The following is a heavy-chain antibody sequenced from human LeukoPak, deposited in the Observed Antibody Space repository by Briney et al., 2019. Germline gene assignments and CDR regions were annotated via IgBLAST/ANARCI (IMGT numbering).Heavy chain of an antibody. V-gene: IGHV1-3*01. CDR3: ARSITMVRGVIINRAAFDI. Sequence: ASVKVSCKASGYTFTSYAMHWVRQAPGQRLEWMGWINAGNGNTKYSQKFQGRVTITRDTSASTAYMELSSLRSEDTAVYYCARSITMVRGVIINRAAFDIWGQGTMVTVSS. CDR2: INAGNGNT. J-gene: IGHJ3*02. D-gene: IGHD3-10*01. CDR1: GYTFTSYA.